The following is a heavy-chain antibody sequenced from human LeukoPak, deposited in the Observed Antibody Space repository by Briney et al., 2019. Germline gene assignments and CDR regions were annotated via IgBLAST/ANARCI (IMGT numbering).Heavy chain of an antibody. J-gene: IGHJ5*02. Sequence: PGGSLRLSCAASGFTFSNFAMSWVRQAPGKGLQWVSGLSSGGRSTFYTDSVKGRFTISRDNSKNTLYLQMSGLRADDTAVYYCAKDRGVGVSNWFDPWGQGTLVTVSS. V-gene: IGHV3-23*01. CDR3: AKDRGVGVSNWFDP. CDR1: GFTFSNFA. CDR2: LSSGGRST. D-gene: IGHD3-10*01.